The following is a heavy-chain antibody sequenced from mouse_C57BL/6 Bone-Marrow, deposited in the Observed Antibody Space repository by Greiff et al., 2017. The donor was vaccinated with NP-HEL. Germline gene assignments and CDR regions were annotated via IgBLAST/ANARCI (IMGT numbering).Heavy chain of an antibody. J-gene: IGHJ2*01. V-gene: IGHV1-81*01. CDR1: GYTFTSYG. Sequence: QVHVKQSGAELARPGASVKLSCKASGYTFTSYGISWVKQRTGQGLEWIGEIYPRSGNTYYNEKFKGKATLTADKSSSTAYMELRSLTSEDSAVYFCARGGAGTRYFDYWGQGTTLTVSS. CDR3: ARGGAGTRYFDY. D-gene: IGHD4-1*01. CDR2: IYPRSGNT.